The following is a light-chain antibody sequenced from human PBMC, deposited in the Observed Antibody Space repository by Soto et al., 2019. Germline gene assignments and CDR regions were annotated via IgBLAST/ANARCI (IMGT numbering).Light chain of an antibody. J-gene: IGKJ3*01. CDR2: DAY. V-gene: IGKV1-33*01. CDR3: QQYVNLLFT. Sequence: DIQMTQSPSSLSASVGDRVTITCQASQDISNYLNWYQQKPGKAPKLLIYDAYNLETGVPSRFSGSGPGTDFTFTISSLQPEDIPTYYCQQYVNLLFTFGPRTKLDIK. CDR1: QDISNY.